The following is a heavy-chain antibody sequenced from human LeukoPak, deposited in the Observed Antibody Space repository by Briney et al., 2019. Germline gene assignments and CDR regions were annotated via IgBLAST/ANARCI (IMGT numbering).Heavy chain of an antibody. CDR2: ISGGAAST. V-gene: IGHV3-23*01. CDR1: GFTFSSYG. J-gene: IGHJ4*02. D-gene: IGHD2-15*01. CDR3: AKSGRYCSGGSCYQEASLDY. Sequence: GGSLRLSCAASGFTFSSYGMSWVRQAPGKGLEWVSAISGGAASTNYADTVKGRFTISRDNSKNTLFLQMNSLRAEDTAIYYCAKSGRYCSGGSCYQEASLDYWGQGTLVTVSS.